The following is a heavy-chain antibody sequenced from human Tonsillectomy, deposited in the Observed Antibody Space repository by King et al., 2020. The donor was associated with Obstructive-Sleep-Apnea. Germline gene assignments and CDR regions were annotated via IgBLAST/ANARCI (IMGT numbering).Heavy chain of an antibody. CDR2: IIPLFGKT. CDR1: GGSFNNYA. Sequence: GKLVQSGGEVKKHGSSVKVSCKASGGSFNNYAINWVRQAPGQGLEWRGGIIPLFGKTDYAQKYQGRVTITADASTSTAYMELDTLRSEDTAIYYCARLAEYFHDRSFGAPRPPSFMFRYYLDHWGQGTLVTVSS. CDR3: ARLAEYFHDRSFGAPRPPSFMFRYYLDH. V-gene: IGHV1-69*01. D-gene: IGHD3-22*01. J-gene: IGHJ4*02.